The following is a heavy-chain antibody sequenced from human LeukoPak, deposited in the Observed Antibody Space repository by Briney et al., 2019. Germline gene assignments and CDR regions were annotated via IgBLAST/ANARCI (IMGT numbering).Heavy chain of an antibody. CDR1: GYTFTNYY. V-gene: IGHV1-2*02. CDR3: ATEDKYCSGGNCGKF. CDR2: IVPDTGGV. D-gene: IGHD2-15*01. J-gene: IGHJ4*02. Sequence: ASVKVSCKTSGYTFTNYYVHWARQAHGQGLEWMGYIVPDTGGVDYDQRFQGRVAMTRDKSISTVYMELTSLKSDDTAVYYCATEDKYCSGGNCGKFWGQGTLVTVSS.